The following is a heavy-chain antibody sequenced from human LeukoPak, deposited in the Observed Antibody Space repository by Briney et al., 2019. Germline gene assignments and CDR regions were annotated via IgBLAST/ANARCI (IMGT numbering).Heavy chain of an antibody. Sequence: GGSLRLSCAASGFTFSSYSMNWVRQAPGKGLEGVSYISSSSSSTIYYADSGKGRFTISSDNAKNSLYLQMNSLRAEDTAFYYCARDIYYDFWSGYYRADAFDIWGQGTMVTVSS. CDR3: ARDIYYDFWSGYYRADAFDI. V-gene: IGHV3-48*01. CDR1: GFTFSSYS. D-gene: IGHD3-3*01. J-gene: IGHJ3*02. CDR2: ISSSSSSTI.